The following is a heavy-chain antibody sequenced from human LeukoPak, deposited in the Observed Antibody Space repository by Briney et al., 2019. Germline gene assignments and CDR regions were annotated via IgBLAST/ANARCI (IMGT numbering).Heavy chain of an antibody. CDR3: ARGSSRGSYAIPIM. D-gene: IGHD1-26*01. V-gene: IGHV4-59*01. CDR1: GGSISSYY. CDR2: IYYSGST. J-gene: IGHJ4*02. Sequence: SETLSLTCTVSGGSISSYYWSWIRQPPGKGLEGIGYIYYSGSTNYNPSLKRRVTISVDTSKNQFSLKLGSVTAADTAVYYCARGSSRGSYAIPIMWGQGTLVTVSS.